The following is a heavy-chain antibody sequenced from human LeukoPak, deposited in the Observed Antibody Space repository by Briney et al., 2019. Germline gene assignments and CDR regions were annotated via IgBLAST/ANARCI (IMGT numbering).Heavy chain of an antibody. CDR3: ASVDSSGYYYSNGPFDY. V-gene: IGHV4-38-2*01. D-gene: IGHD3-22*01. J-gene: IGHJ4*02. CDR2: IYHSGST. CDR1: GYSISSGYY. Sequence: SETLSLTCAVSGYSISSGYYWGWIRQPPGKGLEWIGSIYHSGSTYYNPSLKSRVTISVDTSKNQFSLKLSSVTAVDTAVYYCASVDSSGYYYSNGPFDYWGQGTLVTVSS.